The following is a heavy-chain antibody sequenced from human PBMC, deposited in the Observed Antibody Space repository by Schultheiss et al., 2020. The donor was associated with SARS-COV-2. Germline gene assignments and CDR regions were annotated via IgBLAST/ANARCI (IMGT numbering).Heavy chain of an antibody. J-gene: IGHJ6*02. CDR2: IIPILDIA. CDR1: GGTFSSYT. Sequence: SVKVSCKASGGTFSSYTISWVRQAPGQGLEWMGRIIPILDIANYAQKFQGRVTMTRDTSISTAYMELSRLRSDDTAVYYCARDPLYSSGWAPWYYYGMDVWGQGTTVTVSS. V-gene: IGHV1-69*04. CDR3: ARDPLYSSGWAPWYYYGMDV. D-gene: IGHD6-19*01.